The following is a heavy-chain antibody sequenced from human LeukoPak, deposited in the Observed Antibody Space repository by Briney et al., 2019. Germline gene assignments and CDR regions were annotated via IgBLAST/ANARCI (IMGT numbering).Heavy chain of an antibody. J-gene: IGHJ4*02. D-gene: IGHD5-18*01. Sequence: GGSLRLSCAASGVTFSSYAMHRVRQAPGKGLEYVSAISSNGGSTYYANSVKGRFTISRDNSKNTLYLQMGSLRAEDMAVYYCARVGPDTAMVPTYFDYWGQGTLVTVSS. CDR1: GVTFSSYA. CDR3: ARVGPDTAMVPTYFDY. CDR2: ISSNGGST. V-gene: IGHV3-64*01.